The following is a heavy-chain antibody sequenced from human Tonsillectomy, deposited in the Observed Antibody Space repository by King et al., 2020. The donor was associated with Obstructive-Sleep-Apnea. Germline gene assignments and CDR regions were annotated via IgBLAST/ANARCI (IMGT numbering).Heavy chain of an antibody. D-gene: IGHD3-10*01. J-gene: IGHJ4*02. CDR2: IKQDGSEK. V-gene: IGHV3-7*01. CDR1: GFTFSSYW. CDR3: ARDRYYYGSGSYKPFSY. Sequence: VQLVESGGGLVQPGGSLRLSCAASGFTFSSYWMSWVRQAPGKGLEWVANIKQDGSEKYYVDFVKGRFTISRDNAKNSLYLQMNSLRAEDTAVYYCARDRYYYGSGSYKPFSYWGQGTLVTVSS.